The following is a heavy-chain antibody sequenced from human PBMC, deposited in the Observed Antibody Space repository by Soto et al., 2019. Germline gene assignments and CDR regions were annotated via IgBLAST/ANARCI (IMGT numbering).Heavy chain of an antibody. CDR1: GFTFSSYA. D-gene: IGHD3-22*01. V-gene: IGHV3-30-3*01. CDR3: ARDLHYYDSSGYSPYFDY. CDR2: ISYDGSNK. Sequence: GGSLRLSCAASGFTFSSYAMHWVRQAPGKGLEWVAVISYDGSNKYYADSAKGRFTISRDNSKNTLYLQMNSLRAEDTAVYYCARDLHYYDSSGYSPYFDYWGQGTLVTVSS. J-gene: IGHJ4*02.